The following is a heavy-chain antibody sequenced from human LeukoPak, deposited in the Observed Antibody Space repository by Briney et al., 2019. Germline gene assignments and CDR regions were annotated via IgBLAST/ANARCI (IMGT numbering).Heavy chain of an antibody. V-gene: IGHV3-30-3*01. D-gene: IGHD1-1*01. CDR3: ARGERSGSFDY. CDR2: ISYDGSNK. J-gene: IGHJ4*02. CDR1: GFTFSGYA. Sequence: PGRSLRLSCAASGFTFSGYAMHWVRQAPGKGLEWVAVISYDGSNKYYADSVKGRFTVSRDNSKNTLYLQMSSLRAEDTAVFYCARGERSGSFDYWGQGTLVTVSS.